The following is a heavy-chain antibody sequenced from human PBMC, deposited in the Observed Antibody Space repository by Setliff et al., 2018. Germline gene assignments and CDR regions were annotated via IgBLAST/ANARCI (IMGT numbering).Heavy chain of an antibody. CDR1: GYSISSGYY. D-gene: IGHD3-10*01. Sequence: PSETLSLTCAVSGYSISSGYYWGWIRQPPGKGLEWIGSIYHSGSTYYNPSLKSRVTISVDTSKNQFSLKLSSVTAADTAVYHCARLRYYGSGSYLDYWGQGTLGTVSS. J-gene: IGHJ4*02. CDR3: ARLRYYGSGSYLDY. CDR2: IYHSGST. V-gene: IGHV4-38-2*01.